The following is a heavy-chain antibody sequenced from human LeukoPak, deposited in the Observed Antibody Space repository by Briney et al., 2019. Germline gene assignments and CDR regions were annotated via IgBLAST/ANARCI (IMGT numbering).Heavy chain of an antibody. V-gene: IGHV3-11*01. D-gene: IGHD3-22*01. CDR3: AKAYDQARHDAFDI. J-gene: IGHJ3*02. Sequence: GGSLRLSCAASGFTFSDYYMSRIRQAPGKGLEWVSYISSSGSTIYYADSVKGRFTISRDNSKNTLYLQMNSLRAEDTAVYYCAKAYDQARHDAFDIWGQGTMVTVSS. CDR1: GFTFSDYY. CDR2: ISSSGSTI.